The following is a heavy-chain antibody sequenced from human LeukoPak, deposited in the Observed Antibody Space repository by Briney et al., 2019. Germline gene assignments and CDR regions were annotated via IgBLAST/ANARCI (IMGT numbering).Heavy chain of an antibody. CDR3: AGTYYDILTGYYEAY. V-gene: IGHV3-21*01. D-gene: IGHD3-9*01. CDR2: ISSSSSYI. Sequence: GGSLRLSCAASGFTFSSYSMNWVRQAPGKGLEWVSSISSSSSYIYYADSVKGRFTISRDNAKDSLYLQMNSLGAEDTAVYYCAGTYYDILTGYYEAYWGQETLVTVSS. J-gene: IGHJ4*02. CDR1: GFTFSSYS.